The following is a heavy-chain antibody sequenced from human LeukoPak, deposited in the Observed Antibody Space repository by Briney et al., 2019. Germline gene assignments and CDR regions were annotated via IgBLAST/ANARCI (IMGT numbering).Heavy chain of an antibody. CDR1: GFTFSKYW. Sequence: GGSLRLSCAASGFTFSKYWMLWVRQAPGKGLESVSRINTDGTVTTYADSVKGRFTDSRDNADNTMFLHMNSVRDEDTAVYYCATKQWLAPPPDSWGQGTPVTVSS. CDR3: ATKQWLAPPPDS. V-gene: IGHV3-74*01. J-gene: IGHJ4*02. D-gene: IGHD6-19*01. CDR2: INTDGTVT.